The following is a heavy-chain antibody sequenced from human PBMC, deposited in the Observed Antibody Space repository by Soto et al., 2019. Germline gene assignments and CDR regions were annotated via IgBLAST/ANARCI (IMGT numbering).Heavy chain of an antibody. J-gene: IGHJ4*02. CDR1: GFIFSSYA. V-gene: IGHV3-23*01. CDR3: AKDTDGVITRSHFDY. Sequence: EVQLLQSGGGLVQPGGSLRLSCTGSGFIFSSYAMSWVRQAPGKGLEWISGLNGGGSNTLYADSVKGRFTISRDNFKNTLYLQMNSLRAEDTAVYYCAKDTDGVITRSHFDYLGQGNLGTVAS. CDR2: LNGGGSNT. D-gene: IGHD3-22*01.